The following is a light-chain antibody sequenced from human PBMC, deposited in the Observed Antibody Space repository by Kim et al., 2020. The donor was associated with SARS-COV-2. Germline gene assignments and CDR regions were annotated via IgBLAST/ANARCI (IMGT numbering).Light chain of an antibody. V-gene: IGLV3-21*04. Sequence: SYELTQPPSVSVAPGQTAMITCGGDNVGGKSVNWYQQKPGQAPVLVIYYDSDRPSGMPERFSGSNSGITATLTISRVEAGDEADYYCQVWDSSSDHSVFG. CDR2: YDS. CDR1: NVGGKS. CDR3: QVWDSSSDHSV. J-gene: IGLJ3*02.